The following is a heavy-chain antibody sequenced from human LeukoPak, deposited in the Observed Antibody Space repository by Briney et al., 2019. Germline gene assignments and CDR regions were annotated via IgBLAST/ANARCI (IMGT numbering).Heavy chain of an antibody. V-gene: IGHV1-2*02. CDR2: INPNSGGT. Sequence: ASVKVSCKASGYTFTGYYMHWVRQAPGQGLEWMGWINPNSGGTNYAQKFQGRVTMTRDTSISTAYMELSRLRSDDRAVYYCARDLGGADDTFYYYYYMDVWGKGTTVTVSS. CDR3: ARDLGGADDTFYYYYYMDV. D-gene: IGHD3-22*01. J-gene: IGHJ6*03. CDR1: GYTFTGYY.